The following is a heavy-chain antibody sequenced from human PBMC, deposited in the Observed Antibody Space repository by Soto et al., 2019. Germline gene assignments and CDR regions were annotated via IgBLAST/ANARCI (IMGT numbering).Heavy chain of an antibody. V-gene: IGHV3-21*01. J-gene: IGHJ6*02. CDR3: ARDLLLLAYCGGDSYRGPPRPYSVMAV. CDR1: GFTFSSYS. D-gene: IGHD2-21*02. Sequence: PGGSLRLSCAASGFTFSSYSMNWVRQTPGKGLEWVSSISSSSSYIYYADSVKGRFTISRDNAKNSLYLQMNSLRAEDTAVYYCARDLLLLAYCGGDSYRGPPRPYSVMAVGGQGTAVTVSS. CDR2: ISSSSSYI.